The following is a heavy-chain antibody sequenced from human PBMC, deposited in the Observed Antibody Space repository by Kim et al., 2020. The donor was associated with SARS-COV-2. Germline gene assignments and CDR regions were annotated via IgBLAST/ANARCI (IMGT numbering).Heavy chain of an antibody. D-gene: IGHD3-22*01. J-gene: IGHJ5*02. V-gene: IGHV1-46*01. CDR3: ARGQIVVVGWFDP. Sequence: YAQKFQGRVTMTRDTSTSTVYMELSSLRSEDTAVYYCARGQIVVVGWFDPWGQGTLVTVSS.